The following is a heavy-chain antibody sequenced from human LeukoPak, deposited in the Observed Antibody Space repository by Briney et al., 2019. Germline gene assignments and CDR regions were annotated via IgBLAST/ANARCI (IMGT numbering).Heavy chain of an antibody. J-gene: IGHJ6*03. CDR1: GYTFTGYY. CDR3: ARVEYGDYPNYYYMDV. Sequence: ASVKVSCKASGYTFTGYYMHWVRQAPGQGLEWMGWINPNSGGTNYAQKFQGGVTMTRDTSISTAYMELSRLRSDDTAVYYCARVEYGDYPNYYYMDVWGKGTTVTVSS. D-gene: IGHD4-17*01. V-gene: IGHV1-2*02. CDR2: INPNSGGT.